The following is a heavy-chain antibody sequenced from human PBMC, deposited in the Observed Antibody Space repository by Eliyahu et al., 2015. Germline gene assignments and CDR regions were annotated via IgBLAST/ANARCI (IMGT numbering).Heavy chain of an antibody. CDR1: GGSFSGXY. V-gene: IGHV4-34*01. Sequence: QVQLQQWGAGLLKPSETLSLTCAVYGGSFSGXYXXWIRQPPGKGLEWIGEINHSGSTNYNPSLKSRVTISVDTSKNQFSLKLSSVTAADTAVYYCARGNVVVPAAMVDYYYYMDVWGKGTTVTVSS. CDR2: INHSGST. CDR3: ARGNVVVPAAMVDYYYYMDV. D-gene: IGHD2-2*01. J-gene: IGHJ6*03.